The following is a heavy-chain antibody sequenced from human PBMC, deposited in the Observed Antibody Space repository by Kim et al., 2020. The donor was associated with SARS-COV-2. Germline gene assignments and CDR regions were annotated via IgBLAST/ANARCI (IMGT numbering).Heavy chain of an antibody. CDR3: ASTGSGSYLPFDY. J-gene: IGHJ4*02. Sequence: YNPSLKSRVTISVDTSKNQFSLKLSSVTAADTAVYYCASTGSGSYLPFDYWGQGTLVTVSS. V-gene: IGHV4-34*01. D-gene: IGHD3-10*01.